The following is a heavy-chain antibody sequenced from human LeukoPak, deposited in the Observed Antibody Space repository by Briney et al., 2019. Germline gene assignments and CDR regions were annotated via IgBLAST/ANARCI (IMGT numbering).Heavy chain of an antibody. Sequence: SGTLSLTCTVSGGSISSFHWSWIRQPPGKGLKWIGYIYYSGSTNYNPSLKSRVTMSADTSKNQFSLNLSSVTAADTAVYYCARRGTSGWDFDYWGQGTLVTVSS. CDR3: ARRGTSGWDFDY. V-gene: IGHV4-59*08. J-gene: IGHJ4*02. CDR2: IYYSGST. CDR1: GGSISSFH. D-gene: IGHD6-19*01.